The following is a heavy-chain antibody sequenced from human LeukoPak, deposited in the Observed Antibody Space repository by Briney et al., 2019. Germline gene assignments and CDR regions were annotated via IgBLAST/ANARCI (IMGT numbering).Heavy chain of an antibody. CDR3: ARGMGTTAFADFDY. V-gene: IGHV1-18*01. D-gene: IGHD1-7*01. CDR1: GYSFSSSG. J-gene: IGHJ4*02. CDR2: ISAYNGAT. Sequence: ASVRVSCTASGYSFSSSGISWVRQAPGQGLEWMGWISAYNGATNHAENFQGRLTMTTDTSTSTVYMELRSLGSDDTAVYFCARGMGTTAFADFDYWGQGTLVTVSS.